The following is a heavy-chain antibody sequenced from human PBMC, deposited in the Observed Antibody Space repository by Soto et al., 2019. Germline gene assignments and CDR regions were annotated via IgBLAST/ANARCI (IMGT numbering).Heavy chain of an antibody. V-gene: IGHV4-31*03. CDR3: ARGSSGWLLLEAHDY. Sequence: PSETLSLTCTVSGGSISSGGYFWSWIRQHPGKGLEWIGFIYYSGSTYYNPSLKSRVTISVDTSKNQFSLKLSSVTAADTAVYYCARGSSGWLLLEAHDYWGQGTLVTVAS. CDR2: IYYSGST. D-gene: IGHD3-22*01. J-gene: IGHJ4*02. CDR1: GGSISSGGYF.